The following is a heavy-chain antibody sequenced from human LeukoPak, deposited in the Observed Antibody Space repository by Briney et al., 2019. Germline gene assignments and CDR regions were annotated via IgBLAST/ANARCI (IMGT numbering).Heavy chain of an antibody. Sequence: GGSLRLSCAASGFTFSNHWMHWVRQAPGKGLMWVSRINRDGSRTDYANSVKGRFTISRDDAKNTLYLQVNNLRAEDTAVYFCARGGSDTAMAHDYWGQGTLVTVSS. CDR3: ARGGSDTAMAHDY. V-gene: IGHV3-74*01. CDR2: INRDGSRT. CDR1: GFTFSNHW. D-gene: IGHD5-18*01. J-gene: IGHJ4*02.